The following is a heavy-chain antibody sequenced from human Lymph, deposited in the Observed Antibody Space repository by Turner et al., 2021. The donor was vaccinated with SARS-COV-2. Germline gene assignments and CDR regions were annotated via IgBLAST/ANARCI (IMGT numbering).Heavy chain of an antibody. V-gene: IGHV3-7*03. CDR2: IKQDGSEK. CDR3: ARVGVRFEWSDGYHYYYAMDV. Sequence: EVQLVEFGGGLVQPGGSLRLSCAASGITISSYWMSWVRQAPGKGLEWVANIKQDGSEKYYVDSVKGRFTISRDNAKNSLYLQMNSLRADDTAVYFCARVGVRFEWSDGYHYYYAMDVWGQGTTVTVSS. J-gene: IGHJ6*02. D-gene: IGHD3-3*01. CDR1: GITISSYW.